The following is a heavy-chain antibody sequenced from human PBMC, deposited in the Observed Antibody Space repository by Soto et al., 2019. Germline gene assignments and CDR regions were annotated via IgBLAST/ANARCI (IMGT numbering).Heavy chain of an antibody. V-gene: IGHV5-51*01. CDR1: GYSFTSYW. D-gene: IGHD5-12*01. Sequence: GESLKISCKGSGYSFTSYWIGWVRQMPGKGLEWMGIIYPGDSDTRYSPSFQGQVTISADKSISTAYLQMNSLRAEDTAVYYCARDLGDGYTESPLGYYYGMDVWGQGTTVTVSS. J-gene: IGHJ6*02. CDR3: ARDLGDGYTESPLGYYYGMDV. CDR2: IYPGDSDT.